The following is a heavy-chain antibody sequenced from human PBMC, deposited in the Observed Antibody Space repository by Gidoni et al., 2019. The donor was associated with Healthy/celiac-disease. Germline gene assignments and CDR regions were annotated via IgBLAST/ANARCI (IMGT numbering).Heavy chain of an antibody. Sequence: QVQLVQSGAEVKKPGASVKVSCKASGYTFTSYYMHWVRQAPGQGLEWMGIINPSGGSTRYAQKCQGRVTMNRDTSTSTVYMELSSLRSEDTAVYYCARGLRFLEWPSQYYYYYYYMDVWGKGTTVTVSS. D-gene: IGHD3-3*01. CDR1: GYTFTSYY. CDR3: ARGLRFLEWPSQYYYYYYYMDV. J-gene: IGHJ6*03. V-gene: IGHV1-46*01. CDR2: INPSGGST.